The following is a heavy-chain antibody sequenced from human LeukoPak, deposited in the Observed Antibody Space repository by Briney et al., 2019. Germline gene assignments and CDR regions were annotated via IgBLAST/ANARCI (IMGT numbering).Heavy chain of an antibody. CDR1: GFTFSSYS. V-gene: IGHV3-21*01. J-gene: IGHJ4*02. CDR3: ARVFGVVRPIDY. CDR2: ISSSSSYI. Sequence: GGSLRLSCAASGFTFSSYSMNWVRQAPGKGLELVSSISSSSSYIYYADSVKGRFTISRDNAKNSLYLQMNSLRAEDTAVYYCARVFGVVRPIDYWGQGTLVTVSS. D-gene: IGHD3-3*01.